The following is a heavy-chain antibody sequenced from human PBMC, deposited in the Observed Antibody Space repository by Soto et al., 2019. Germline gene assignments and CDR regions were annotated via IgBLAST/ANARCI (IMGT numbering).Heavy chain of an antibody. CDR3: TWEFTASTPDYFES. CDR2: IYYNGNT. Sequence: WTWIRQPPGKRLEWIGYIYYNGNTFYTPSLASRVSISLDMSKNQVSLSLRSVPAADTAVYYCTWEFTASTPDYFESWGQGVLVTVSS. D-gene: IGHD1-1*01. V-gene: IGHV4-31*02. J-gene: IGHJ4*02.